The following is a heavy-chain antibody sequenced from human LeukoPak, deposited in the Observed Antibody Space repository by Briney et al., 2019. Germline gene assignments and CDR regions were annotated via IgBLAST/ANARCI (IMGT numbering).Heavy chain of an antibody. CDR3: ARVTAGGTWTFDI. Sequence: ASVNVSFKASGDTFIINDINWVRQATGQGREWMGWMNPNSGNTGYAQKFQGRVTMTRNLPITTAYMELTDLRSEDTAVYYCARVTAGGTWTFDIWGQGTTVTVSS. CDR1: GDTFIIND. V-gene: IGHV1-8*02. D-gene: IGHD6-13*01. CDR2: MNPNSGNT. J-gene: IGHJ3*02.